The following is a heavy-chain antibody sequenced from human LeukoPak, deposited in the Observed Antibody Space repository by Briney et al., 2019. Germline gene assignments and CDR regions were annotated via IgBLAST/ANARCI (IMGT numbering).Heavy chain of an antibody. J-gene: IGHJ4*02. CDR3: ARLFGNSDFDY. V-gene: IGHV4-39*01. CDR2: IYYSGST. D-gene: IGHD4-23*01. Sequence: PSETLSLTCTVSGGSISSSSYYWGWIRQPPGKGLEWIGSIYYSGSTYYNPSLKSRVTISVDTSKNQFSLKLSSVTAADTAVYYRARLFGNSDFDYWGQGTLVTVSS. CDR1: GGSISSSSYY.